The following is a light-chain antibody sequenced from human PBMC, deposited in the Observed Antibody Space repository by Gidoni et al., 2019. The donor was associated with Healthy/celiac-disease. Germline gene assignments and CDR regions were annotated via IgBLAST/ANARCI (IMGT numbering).Light chain of an antibody. CDR3: QQYGSSLWT. Sequence: IVLSQCRGTLSSSPGERATLSCRASQSVSSSYLAWYQQKPGQAPRLLIYGASSRATGIPDRFSGSGSGTDFTLTISRLEPEDFAAYYCQQYGSSLWTFGQGTKVEIK. J-gene: IGKJ1*01. CDR1: QSVSSSY. CDR2: GAS. V-gene: IGKV3-20*01.